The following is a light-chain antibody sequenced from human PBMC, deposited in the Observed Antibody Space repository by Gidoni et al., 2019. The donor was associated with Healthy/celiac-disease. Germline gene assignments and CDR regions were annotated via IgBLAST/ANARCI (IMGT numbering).Light chain of an antibody. J-gene: IGKJ1*01. V-gene: IGKV3-20*01. CDR2: GAS. Sequence: EIVLTQSPGTLSLSPGERATLSCRASQSVSSNYLAWYQQKPGQAPRLLIYGASSRATGIPDRFSGSGSGTDFTLTISRLEPEDFAVYYCQQYGSSPPWTFXQXTKVESK. CDR1: QSVSSNY. CDR3: QQYGSSPPWT.